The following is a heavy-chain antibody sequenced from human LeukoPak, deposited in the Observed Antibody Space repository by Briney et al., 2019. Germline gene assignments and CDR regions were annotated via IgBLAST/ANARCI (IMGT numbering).Heavy chain of an antibody. CDR1: GFTFSRYW. CDR3: ARGGRGYDSSGYPDY. J-gene: IGHJ4*02. Sequence: GGSLRLSCAGSGFTFSRYWMHWVRQAPGKGLVWVSRIDSDGTSTSYADSVKGRFTISRDNAKNRLYLQMNSLRAEDTAVYYCARGGRGYDSSGYPDYWGQGTLVTVSS. V-gene: IGHV3-74*01. CDR2: IDSDGTST. D-gene: IGHD3-22*01.